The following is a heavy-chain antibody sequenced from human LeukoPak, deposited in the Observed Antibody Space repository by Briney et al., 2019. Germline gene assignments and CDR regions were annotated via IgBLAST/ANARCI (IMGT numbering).Heavy chain of an antibody. V-gene: IGHV3-74*01. J-gene: IGHJ4*02. CDR3: ARVAALFGVVKAFDY. Sequence: GGSLRLSCAASGFTLSSYWMHWVRQAPGKGLVWVSRINSDGSSTSYADSVKGRFTISRDNAKNTLYLQMNSLRAEDTAVYYCARVAALFGVVKAFDYWGQGTLVTVSS. CDR1: GFTLSSYW. D-gene: IGHD3-3*01. CDR2: INSDGSST.